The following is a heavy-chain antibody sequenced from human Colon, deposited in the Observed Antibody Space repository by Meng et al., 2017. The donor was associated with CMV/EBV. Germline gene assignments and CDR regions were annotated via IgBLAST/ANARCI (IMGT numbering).Heavy chain of an antibody. CDR1: GGTFSSYA. J-gene: IGHJ6*02. Sequence: SVKVSCKASGGTFSSYAINWVRQATGQGLEWMGGILPVLDVGHHAQKFQGRVTITADKSTSTAYMELSSLRSDDTAVYYCARARGGANHYYHGMDVWGQGTTVTVSS. V-gene: IGHV1-69*10. CDR2: ILPVLDVG. D-gene: IGHD4/OR15-4a*01. CDR3: ARARGGANHYYHGMDV.